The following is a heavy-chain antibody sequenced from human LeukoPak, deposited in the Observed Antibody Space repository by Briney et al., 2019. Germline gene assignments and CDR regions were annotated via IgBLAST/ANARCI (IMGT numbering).Heavy chain of an antibody. CDR1: GYTFTSYD. J-gene: IGHJ3*02. Sequence: ASVKVSCKASGYTFTSYDINWVRQATGQGLGWMGWMNPNSGNTGYAQKFQGRVTMTRNTSISTAYMELSSLRSEDTAVYYCASTLVVVDAFDIWGQGTMVTVSS. CDR3: ASTLVVVDAFDI. V-gene: IGHV1-8*01. CDR2: MNPNSGNT. D-gene: IGHD3-22*01.